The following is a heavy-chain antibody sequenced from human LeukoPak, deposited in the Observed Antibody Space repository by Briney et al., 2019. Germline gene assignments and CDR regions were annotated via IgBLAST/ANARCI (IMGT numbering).Heavy chain of an antibody. J-gene: IGHJ5*02. V-gene: IGHV4-4*07. Sequence: SETLSLTCTVSGGPISSYYWSWIRQPAGKGLGWIGRIYTSGTTNYNPSLKSRVTMSVDTSKNQFSLKLSSVTAADTAVYYCARGGSGWYPSGFDPWGQGTLVTVSS. CDR1: GGPISSYY. D-gene: IGHD6-19*01. CDR3: ARGGSGWYPSGFDP. CDR2: IYTSGTT.